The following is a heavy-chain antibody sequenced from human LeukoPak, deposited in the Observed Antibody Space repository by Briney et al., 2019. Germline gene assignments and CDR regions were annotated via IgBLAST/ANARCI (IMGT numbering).Heavy chain of an antibody. CDR1: GYNFPIYW. Sequence: GESLKISCQGSGYNFPIYWIGWVRQMPGQGLEWMGIIYPDDSNTIYGPSFQGQVTISADKSINTAYLEWSSLKASDTAIYYCARQGAAGKYHYYYMGVWGKGTTVTVSS. CDR2: IYPDDSNT. V-gene: IGHV5-51*01. J-gene: IGHJ6*03. CDR3: ARQGAAGKYHYYYMGV. D-gene: IGHD6-13*01.